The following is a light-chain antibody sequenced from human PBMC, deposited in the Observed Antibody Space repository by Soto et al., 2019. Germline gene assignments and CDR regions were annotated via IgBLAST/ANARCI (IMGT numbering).Light chain of an antibody. CDR3: AAWDDSLNGRVV. CDR2: TND. CDR1: SSNIGSNT. J-gene: IGLJ2*01. V-gene: IGLV1-44*01. Sequence: QPVLTQPPSVSGTPGQRVTISCSGNSSNIGSNTVHWYQQLPGTAPKLLIYTNDQRPSGVPDRFSGSKSGTSASLAISSLQSEDEADYYCAAWDDSLNGRVVFGGGTQLTVL.